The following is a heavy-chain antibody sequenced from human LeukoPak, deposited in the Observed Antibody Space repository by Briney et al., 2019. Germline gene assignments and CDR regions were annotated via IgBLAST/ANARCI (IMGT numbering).Heavy chain of an antibody. Sequence: SETLSLTCTVSGGSISGYYWSWIRQPPRKGLEWIGYIYYSENTNYNPSLKSRVTISLDTSKNQFSLKLSSVTTADTAVYFCTRRVAVAGTPKASFDYWGQGILVTVSS. CDR2: IYYSENT. J-gene: IGHJ4*02. CDR3: TRRVAVAGTPKASFDY. V-gene: IGHV4-59*08. CDR1: GGSISGYY. D-gene: IGHD6-19*01.